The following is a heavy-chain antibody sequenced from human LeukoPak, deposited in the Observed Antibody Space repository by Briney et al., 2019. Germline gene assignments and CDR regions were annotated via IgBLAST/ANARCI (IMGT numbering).Heavy chain of an antibody. Sequence: PGGSLRLSCAASGFTFSSYAMSWVRQAPGKGLEWVSAISGSGGSTNYADSVKGRFTISRDNSKNTLYLQMNSLRAEDTAVYYCAKAGYCSGGSCYATPYYYYMDVWGKGTTVTVSS. V-gene: IGHV3-23*01. CDR1: GFTFSSYA. J-gene: IGHJ6*03. D-gene: IGHD2-15*01. CDR2: ISGSGGST. CDR3: AKAGYCSGGSCYATPYYYYMDV.